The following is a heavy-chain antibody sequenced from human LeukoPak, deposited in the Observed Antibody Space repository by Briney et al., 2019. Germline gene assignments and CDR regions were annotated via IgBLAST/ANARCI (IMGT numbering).Heavy chain of an antibody. CDR3: VRGKTYSFDY. Sequence: GGSLRLSCAASGFTFSSYGMNWVRQAPGKGLVWVSATSGSGSSPNYSDPVKGRFTISRDNAKNTLYLQMNSLRAEDTAVYYCVRGKTYSFDYWGQGTLITVSS. CDR1: GFTFSSYG. J-gene: IGHJ4*02. CDR2: TSGSGSSP. V-gene: IGHV3-23*01.